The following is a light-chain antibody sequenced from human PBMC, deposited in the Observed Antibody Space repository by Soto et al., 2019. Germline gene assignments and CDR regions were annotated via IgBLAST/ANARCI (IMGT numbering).Light chain of an antibody. Sequence: EIVLTQSPGTLSLSPGERATLSCRASQSVSSDYLAWYQQKPGQTPKVLIYRASSRATGIPDRFSGSGSGTDFTLTISRLEPEDFAVYYCQQYNSYPGTFGQGTKVEIK. J-gene: IGKJ1*01. V-gene: IGKV3-20*01. CDR1: QSVSSDY. CDR2: RAS. CDR3: QQYNSYPGT.